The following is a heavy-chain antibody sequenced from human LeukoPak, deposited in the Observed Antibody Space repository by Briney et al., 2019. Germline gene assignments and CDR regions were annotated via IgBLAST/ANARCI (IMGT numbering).Heavy chain of an antibody. CDR2: ITSSSSTI. Sequence: GGSLRLSCAASGFTFSSYSMNWVRQAPGKGLEWISYITSSSSTIYSADSVKGRFTISRDNAKNSLYLQMNSLRDEDTAVYYCARRYDFWSGYLDYWGQGTLVTVSS. J-gene: IGHJ4*02. D-gene: IGHD3-3*01. CDR1: GFTFSSYS. CDR3: ARRYDFWSGYLDY. V-gene: IGHV3-48*02.